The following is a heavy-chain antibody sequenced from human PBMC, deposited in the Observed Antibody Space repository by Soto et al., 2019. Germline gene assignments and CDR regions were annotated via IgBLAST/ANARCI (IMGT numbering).Heavy chain of an antibody. CDR1: GGSISSYY. V-gene: IGHV4-59*01. J-gene: IGHJ6*02. CDR2: IYYSGST. CDR3: ARGGDIALIVYAWDYYGMDV. Sequence: SETLYLTCTVSGGSISSYYLSWIRQPPGKGLEWIGYIYYSGSTNYNPSLKSRVTISVDTSKNQFSLKLSSVTAADTAVYYCARGGDIALIVYAWDYYGMDVWGQGTTVTVS. D-gene: IGHD2-8*01.